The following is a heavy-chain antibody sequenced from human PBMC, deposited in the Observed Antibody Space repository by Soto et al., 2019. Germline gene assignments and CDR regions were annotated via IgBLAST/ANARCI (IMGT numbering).Heavy chain of an antibody. CDR3: ARGSGSTFDY. D-gene: IGHD3-10*01. V-gene: IGHV4-59*01. CDR1: GGSISGYY. CDR2: IYYSGST. Sequence: SETLSLTCSVSGGSISGYYWSWIRQPPGKGLEWIGNIYYSGSTNYNPSLNNRVTISVDTSKKQFSLKLSSVTAADTAVYYCARGSGSTFDYWGQGALVTVSS. J-gene: IGHJ4*02.